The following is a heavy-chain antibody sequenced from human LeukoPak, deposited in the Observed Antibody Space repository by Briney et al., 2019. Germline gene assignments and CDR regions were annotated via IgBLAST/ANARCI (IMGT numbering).Heavy chain of an antibody. J-gene: IGHJ3*02. CDR3: ARPRGYSGYDYAFDI. V-gene: IGHV3-30*02. CDR1: GFTFSSYG. D-gene: IGHD5-12*01. CDR2: IRYDGSNQ. Sequence: GGSLRLSCAASGFTFSSYGMHWVRQAPGKGLEWVAFIRYDGSNQYYADSVMGRFTISRDNSKNTLYLQMNSLRPEDTAVYYCARPRGYSGYDYAFDIWGQGTMVTVSS.